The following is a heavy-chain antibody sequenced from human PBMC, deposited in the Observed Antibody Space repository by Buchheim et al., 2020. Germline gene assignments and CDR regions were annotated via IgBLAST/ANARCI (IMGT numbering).Heavy chain of an antibody. CDR3: ARAGITMIVEDSAFDI. V-gene: IGHV3-33*01. Sequence: QVQLVESGGGVVQPGRSLRLSCAASGFTFSSYGMHWVRQAPGKGLEWVAVIWYDGSNKYYADSVKGRFTISRDNSKNTLYLQMNSLRAEDTAVYYCARAGITMIVEDSAFDIWGQGT. CDR2: IWYDGSNK. CDR1: GFTFSSYG. J-gene: IGHJ3*02. D-gene: IGHD3-22*01.